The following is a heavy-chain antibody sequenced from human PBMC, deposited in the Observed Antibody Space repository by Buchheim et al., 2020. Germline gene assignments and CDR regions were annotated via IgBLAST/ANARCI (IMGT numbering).Heavy chain of an antibody. Sequence: QVQLQQWGAGLLKPSETLSLTRAGFGGSFSGHYWSRIRQPPGKGLEWIGEINHSGSTNNNPSLKSRVTLSVDTSKNQFSLKLSSVTAADTAVYYCARRAAVAASIPWWGQGTL. CDR1: GGSFSGHY. V-gene: IGHV4-34*01. D-gene: IGHD6-19*01. CDR2: INHSGST. CDR3: ARRAAVAASIPW. J-gene: IGHJ4*02.